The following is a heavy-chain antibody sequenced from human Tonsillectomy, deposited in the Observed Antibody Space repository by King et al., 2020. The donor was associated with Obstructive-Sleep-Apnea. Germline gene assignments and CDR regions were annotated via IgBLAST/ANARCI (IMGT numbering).Heavy chain of an antibody. J-gene: IGHJ4*02. CDR2: IKSKTDGGTT. CDR3: TAGHTAMEKKTYYFDY. CDR1: GFTFSNAW. V-gene: IGHV3-15*01. D-gene: IGHD5-18*01. Sequence: DVQLVESGGGLVKPGGSLRLSCAASGFTFSNAWMSWVRQVPGKGLEWVGRIKSKTDGGTTDYAAPVKGRFTIPRDDSENTRYLQMNSLKTEDTAVYYCTAGHTAMEKKTYYFDYWGQGTLVTVSS.